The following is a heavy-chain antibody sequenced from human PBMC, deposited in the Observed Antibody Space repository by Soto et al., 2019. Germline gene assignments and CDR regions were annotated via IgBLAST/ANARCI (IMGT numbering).Heavy chain of an antibody. Sequence: ASVKVSCKASGITFSTYAIHWVRQAPGQRLEWMGWINAGNGNTRYSQKFQGRVTLTRDTSTSTAYMDLSSLRSEDTAIYYCARAISGYVTWGQGTLVTVS. CDR3: ARAISGYVT. V-gene: IGHV1-3*01. CDR1: GITFSTYA. D-gene: IGHD5-12*01. J-gene: IGHJ5*02. CDR2: INAGNGNT.